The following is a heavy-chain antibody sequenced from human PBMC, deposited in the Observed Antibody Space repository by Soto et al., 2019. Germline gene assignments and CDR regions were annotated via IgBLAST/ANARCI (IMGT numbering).Heavy chain of an antibody. J-gene: IGHJ4*02. CDR3: ARGETIAVAGTVAAY. CDR1: GFSFSSYS. D-gene: IGHD6-19*01. CDR2: ISSGGNYI. V-gene: IGHV3-21*01. Sequence: EVQLVESGGGLVKPGESLRLSCAGSGFSFSSYSFDWVRQAPGKGLEWVSYISSGGNYIYYADSVKGRFTTSRDNAKNSLYLPMNRLRGEDTAVYYCARGETIAVAGTVAAYGGQGTLVTVSS.